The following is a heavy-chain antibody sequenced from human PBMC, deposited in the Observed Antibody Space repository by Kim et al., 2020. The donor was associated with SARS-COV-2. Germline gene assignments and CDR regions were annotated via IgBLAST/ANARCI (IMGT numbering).Heavy chain of an antibody. V-gene: IGHV4-39*01. J-gene: IGHJ2*01. Sequence: YPPSLKSRVTTSADTSKTQFSLKLSAVTAADAAVYYCARLTSIADWYFDLWGRGTLVTVSS. CDR3: ARLTSIADWYFDL. D-gene: IGHD3-10*01.